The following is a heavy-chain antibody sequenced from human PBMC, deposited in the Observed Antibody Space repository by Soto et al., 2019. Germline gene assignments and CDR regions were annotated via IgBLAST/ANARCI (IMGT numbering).Heavy chain of an antibody. Sequence: VQLVQSGAEVKQPGSSVKVSCKASGGTFSIYTISWVRQAPGQGLEWMGGSANSAQKFQGRLTVTADESTSTVYLELSSLTSEDTAVYYCAREGPPDIAWFDPWGQGTLVSVSS. CDR3: AREGPPDIAWFDP. J-gene: IGHJ5*02. V-gene: IGHV1-69*01. CDR1: GGTFSIYT. D-gene: IGHD2-15*01. CDR2: SA.